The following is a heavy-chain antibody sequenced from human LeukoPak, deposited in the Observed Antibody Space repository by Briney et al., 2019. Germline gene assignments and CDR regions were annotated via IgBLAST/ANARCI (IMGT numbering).Heavy chain of an antibody. Sequence: PGRSLRLSCAASGFTFSSYAMHWVRQAPGKGLEWVAVISYDGSNKYYADSVKGRFTISRDNSKNTLYLQMNSLRAEDTAVYYCAREQLGSWYGPIDYWGQGTLVTVSS. D-gene: IGHD6-13*01. CDR3: AREQLGSWYGPIDY. CDR2: ISYDGSNK. J-gene: IGHJ4*02. CDR1: GFTFSSYA. V-gene: IGHV3-30*04.